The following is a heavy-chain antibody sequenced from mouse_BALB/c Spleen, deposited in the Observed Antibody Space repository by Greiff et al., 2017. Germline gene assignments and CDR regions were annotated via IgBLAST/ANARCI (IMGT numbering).Heavy chain of an antibody. D-gene: IGHD2-2*01. CDR1: GFTFSDYY. Sequence: EVKLMESGGGLVKPGGSLKLSCAASGFTFSDYYMYWVRQTPEKRLEWVATISDGGSYTYYPDSVKGRFTISRDNAKNNLYLQMSSLKSEDTAMYYCARDRWGYDDYAMDYWGQGTSVTVSS. V-gene: IGHV5-4*02. CDR2: ISDGGSYT. J-gene: IGHJ4*01. CDR3: ARDRWGYDDYAMDY.